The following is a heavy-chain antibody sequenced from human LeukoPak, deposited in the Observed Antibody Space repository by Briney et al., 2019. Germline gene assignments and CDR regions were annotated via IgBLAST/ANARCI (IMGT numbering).Heavy chain of an antibody. J-gene: IGHJ4*02. D-gene: IGHD2-2*01. CDR1: GFXFSRYS. Sequence: GGSLRLSCAASGFXFSRYSINWVRQAPGKGLEWVSYISSSSSTIYYADSVKGRFTISRDNAKNSLYLQMNSLRAEDTAVYYCARDRYCSTTSCSPTGLAYWGQGTLVTASS. V-gene: IGHV3-48*01. CDR2: ISSSSSTI. CDR3: ARDRYCSTTSCSPTGLAY.